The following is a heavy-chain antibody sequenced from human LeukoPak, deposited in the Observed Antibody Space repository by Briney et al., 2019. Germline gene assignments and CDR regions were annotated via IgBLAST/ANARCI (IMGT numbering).Heavy chain of an antibody. D-gene: IGHD7-27*01. V-gene: IGHV3-30-3*01. CDR1: GGSVSSGSYY. CDR3: AIDPNWGTHS. CDR2: ISYDGSNK. Sequence: LSLTCTVSGGSVSSGSYYWSWVRQPPGKGLEWVAVISYDGSNKYYADSVKGRFTISRDNSKNTLYLQMNSLRAEDTAVYYCAIDPNWGTHSWGQGVLVTVSS. J-gene: IGHJ4*02.